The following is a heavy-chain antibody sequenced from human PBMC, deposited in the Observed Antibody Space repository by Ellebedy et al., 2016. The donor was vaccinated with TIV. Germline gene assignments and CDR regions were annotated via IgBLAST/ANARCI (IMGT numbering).Heavy chain of an antibody. D-gene: IGHD4-17*01. V-gene: IGHV3-7*01. J-gene: IGHJ3*01. CDR1: RFSFSSYW. CDR3: ATDGSYGDYRSPAHAFEV. Sequence: GESLKISCAASRFSFSSYWMSWVRQPPGKGLEWVANINQDGSDKYYVDSVEGRFTISRDNAKNSLYLQMNSLRAEDTSVYYCATDGSYGDYRSPAHAFEVWGRGTMVTVSS. CDR2: INQDGSDK.